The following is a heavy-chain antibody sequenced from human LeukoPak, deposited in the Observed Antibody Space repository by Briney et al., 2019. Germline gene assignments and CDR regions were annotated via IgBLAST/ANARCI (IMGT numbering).Heavy chain of an antibody. J-gene: IGHJ2*01. Sequence: TSETLSLTCAVYGGSLSGYYWSWIRQPPGKGLEWIGYIYYSGSTNYNPSLKSRVTISVDTSKNQFSLKLSSVTAADTAVYYCARDPHPLTPDWYFDLWGRGTLVTVSS. CDR2: IYYSGST. CDR3: ARDPHPLTPDWYFDL. CDR1: GGSLSGYY. V-gene: IGHV4-59*01.